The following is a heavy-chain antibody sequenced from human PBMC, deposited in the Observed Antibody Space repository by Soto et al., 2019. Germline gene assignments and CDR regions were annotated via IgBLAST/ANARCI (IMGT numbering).Heavy chain of an antibody. CDR1: GGSISSGGYY. D-gene: IGHD6-13*01. J-gene: IGHJ4*02. CDR2: IYYSGST. Sequence: SETLSLTCTVSGGSISSGGYYWSWIRQHPGKGLEWIGYIYYSGSTYYKPSLKSRVTISVDTSKNQFSLKLSSVTAADTAVYYCARKGGVAAAYDYWGQGTLVTVSS. V-gene: IGHV4-31*03. CDR3: ARKGGVAAAYDY.